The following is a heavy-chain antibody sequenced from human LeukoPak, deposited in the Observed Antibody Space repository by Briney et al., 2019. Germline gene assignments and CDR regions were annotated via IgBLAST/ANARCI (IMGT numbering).Heavy chain of an antibody. CDR3: ARDPTVVTPEAVDI. V-gene: IGHV1-2*02. CDR1: GFTFTGHY. Sequence: ASVKVSCKASGFTFTGHYMHWVRQAPGQGLEWMGWINPNSGGTNYAQKFQGRVTMTRDTSISTAYMELSRLRSDDTAVYYCARDPTVVTPEAVDIWGQGTKVTVSS. CDR2: INPNSGGT. D-gene: IGHD4-23*01. J-gene: IGHJ3*02.